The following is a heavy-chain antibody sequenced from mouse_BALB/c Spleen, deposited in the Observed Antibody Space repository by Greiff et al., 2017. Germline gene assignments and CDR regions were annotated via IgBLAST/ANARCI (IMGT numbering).Heavy chain of an antibody. Sequence: QVQLQQPGAELVRPGASVKLSCKASGYTFTSYWINWVKQRPGQGLEWIGNIYPSDSYTNYNQKYKDTATLTVDKSSSTAYMQLSSPTSEDSAVSYCTRQDNYCGSSAMDYWGQGTSVTVSS. D-gene: IGHD1-1*01. J-gene: IGHJ4*01. V-gene: IGHV1-69*02. CDR1: GYTFTSYW. CDR2: IYPSDSYT. CDR3: TRQDNYCGSSAMDY.